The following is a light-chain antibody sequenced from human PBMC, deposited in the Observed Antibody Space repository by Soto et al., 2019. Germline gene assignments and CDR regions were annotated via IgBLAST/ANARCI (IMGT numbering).Light chain of an antibody. CDR2: GAS. V-gene: IGKV3-15*01. Sequence: EIVMTQSPATLSVSPGERATLSCRASQSISSNLAWYQQKPGRAPRILIYGASTRAAGIPARFSGSGSGTEFTPTISSLQSEDFAVYYCQQYINWLWPFAQGTKVDIK. CDR1: QSISSN. J-gene: IGKJ1*01. CDR3: QQYINWLWP.